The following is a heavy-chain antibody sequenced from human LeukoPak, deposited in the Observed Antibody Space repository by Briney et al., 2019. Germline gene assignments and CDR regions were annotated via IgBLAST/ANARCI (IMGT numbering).Heavy chain of an antibody. V-gene: IGHV3-30*02. CDR3: AKNRDSSDYPRDFDF. CDR2: IRHDGSYQ. CDR1: GFTFSNG. J-gene: IGHJ4*02. Sequence: GGSLRLSCAAFGFTFSNGMHWVRQTPGKGLEWVAFIRHDGSYQQYADSVKGRFTVSRDNSKDMVYLQMNSLRTEDTAVYYCAKNRDSSDYPRDFDFWGQGTLSPSPQ. D-gene: IGHD3-22*01.